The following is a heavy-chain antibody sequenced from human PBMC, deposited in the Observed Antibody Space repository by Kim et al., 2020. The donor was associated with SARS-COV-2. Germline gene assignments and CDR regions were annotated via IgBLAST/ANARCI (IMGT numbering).Heavy chain of an antibody. CDR1: GYTFTTYW. D-gene: IGHD3-22*01. Sequence: GESLKISCKASGYTFTTYWIGWVRQMPGKGLDWMGIIYPGDSDTKYSPSFQGQVTISVDKSISTAFLEWSSLKASDTAMYYCAIQTFYYDSSGVFDIWGQGTMVTVSS. CDR3: AIQTFYYDSSGVFDI. J-gene: IGHJ3*02. CDR2: IYPGDSDT. V-gene: IGHV5-51*01.